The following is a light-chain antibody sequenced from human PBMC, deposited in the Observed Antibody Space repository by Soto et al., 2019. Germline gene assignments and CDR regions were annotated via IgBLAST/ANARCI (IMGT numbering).Light chain of an antibody. V-gene: IGLV2-8*01. Sequence: QSALTQPPSASGSPGQSVTISCTGTSSDVGGYNFVSWYQQQSGKTPKLIIYEVTKRPSGVPDRFSGSKSGNTASLTVPGLQAEDEADYYCSSYGGDNNWGVFGGGTKVTVL. CDR3: SSYGGDNNWGV. CDR2: EVT. CDR1: SSDVGGYNF. J-gene: IGLJ2*01.